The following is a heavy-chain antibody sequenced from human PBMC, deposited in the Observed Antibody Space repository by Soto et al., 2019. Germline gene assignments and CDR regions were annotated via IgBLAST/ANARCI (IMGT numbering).Heavy chain of an antibody. D-gene: IGHD6-13*01. Sequence: SSETLSLTCTVSGGSISSGGYYWSWIRQHPGKGLEWIGYIYYSGSTYYNPSLKSRVTISVDTSKNQFSLKLSSVTAADTAVYYCAGSIAAAGPDYYYYYGMDVWGQGTTVTVSS. CDR2: IYYSGST. CDR3: AGSIAAAGPDYYYYYGMDV. CDR1: GGSISSGGYY. V-gene: IGHV4-31*03. J-gene: IGHJ6*02.